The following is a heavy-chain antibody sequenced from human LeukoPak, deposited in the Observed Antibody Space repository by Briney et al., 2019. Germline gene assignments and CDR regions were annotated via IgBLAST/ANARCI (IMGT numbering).Heavy chain of an antibody. V-gene: IGHV3-11*01. J-gene: IGHJ4*02. CDR3: ARRSPESIAAEYYFDY. Sequence: GGSLRLSCAASGFTFSDYYMSRIRQAPGKGLEWVSYISSSGSTIYYADSVKGRFTISRDNAKNSLYPQMNSLRAEDTAVYYCARRSPESIAAEYYFDYWGQGTLVTVSS. CDR1: GFTFSDYY. D-gene: IGHD6-13*01. CDR2: ISSSGSTI.